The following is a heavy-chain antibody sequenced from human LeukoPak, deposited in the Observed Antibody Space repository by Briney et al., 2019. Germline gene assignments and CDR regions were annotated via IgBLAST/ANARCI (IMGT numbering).Heavy chain of an antibody. V-gene: IGHV4-59*08. Sequence: SETLSLTCTVPGASIRSYYWSWIRQPPGKGLEWIAYMYYSETPNYNPSLKSRVSMSGDTSRNQFSLKLNSVTAADTAVYYCARSYDTNNRQRFDYWGQGILVTVSP. CDR2: MYYSETP. CDR1: GASIRSYY. D-gene: IGHD3-22*01. CDR3: ARSYDTNNRQRFDY. J-gene: IGHJ4*02.